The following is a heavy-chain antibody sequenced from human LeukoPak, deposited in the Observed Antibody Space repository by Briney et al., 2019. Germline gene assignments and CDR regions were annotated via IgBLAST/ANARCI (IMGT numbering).Heavy chain of an antibody. V-gene: IGHV4-34*01. CDR2: INDSGST. CDR1: GGSFSGYY. CDR3: ARGQYCSSTSCFLSCFDP. D-gene: IGHD2-2*01. Sequence: SETLSLTCAVYGGSFSGYYWRWIRQPPGKGLERIGEINDSGSTNYNPSLKSRVTISVDTSKNQFSLKLSSVTAADTAVYYCARGQYCSSTSCFLSCFDPWGQGTRVTVST. J-gene: IGHJ5*02.